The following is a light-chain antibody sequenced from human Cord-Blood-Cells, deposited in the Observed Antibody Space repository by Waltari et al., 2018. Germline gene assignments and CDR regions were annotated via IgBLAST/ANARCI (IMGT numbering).Light chain of an antibody. V-gene: IGLV3-19*01. CDR3: NPRDSSGTHLV. CDR1: SLRSSS. J-gene: IGLJ2*01. CDR2: GKT. Sequence: SSELPQDPAVSVAWGQTVRITCQGYSLRSSSEKRYQQKPGQAPVLVIYGKTTRPSWIPDGFSGSSSAYTASLTITGAQAEDEADYYCNPRDSSGTHLVFGGGTKLTVL.